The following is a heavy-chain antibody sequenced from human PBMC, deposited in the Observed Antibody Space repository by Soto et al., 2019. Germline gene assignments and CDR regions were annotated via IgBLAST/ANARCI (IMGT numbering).Heavy chain of an antibody. V-gene: IGHV4-34*01. CDR1: GGSFSGYY. Sequence: PXETLSLTCAVYGGSFSGYYWSWIRQPPGKGLEWIGEINHSGSTNYNPSLKSRVTISVDTSKNQFSLKLSSVTAAETAVYYCARGPLRFLEWGMGYYYYYGMDVWGQGTTVTVSS. J-gene: IGHJ6*02. CDR2: INHSGST. CDR3: ARGPLRFLEWGMGYYYYYGMDV. D-gene: IGHD3-3*01.